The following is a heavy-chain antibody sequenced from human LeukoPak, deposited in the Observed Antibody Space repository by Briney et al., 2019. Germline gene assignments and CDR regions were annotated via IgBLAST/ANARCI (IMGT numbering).Heavy chain of an antibody. CDR2: MNPNSGNT. Sequence: GASVKVSCKTSGYTFTAYYIHWVRQAPGQGLEWMGWMNPNSGNTGYAQKFQGRVTITRNTSISTAYMELSSLRSEDTAVYYCARGRRGRSGYEGRVYYYYYMDVWGKGTTVTVSS. D-gene: IGHD5-12*01. CDR3: ARGRRGRSGYEGRVYYYYYMDV. V-gene: IGHV1-8*03. J-gene: IGHJ6*03. CDR1: GYTFTAYY.